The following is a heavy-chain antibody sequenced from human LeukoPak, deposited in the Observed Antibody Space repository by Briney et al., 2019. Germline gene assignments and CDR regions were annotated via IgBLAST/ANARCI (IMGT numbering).Heavy chain of an antibody. Sequence: PGGSLRLSCAASGFTFNNYWMHWVRQAPGKGLVWVSRINSDGSSTSYADSVKGRFTISRDNAKNTLYLQMISLRAEDTAVYYCARAYSDSSGYYPPYFDYWGQGTLVTVSS. CDR2: INSDGSST. CDR1: GFTFNNYW. J-gene: IGHJ4*02. D-gene: IGHD3-22*01. CDR3: ARAYSDSSGYYPPYFDY. V-gene: IGHV3-74*01.